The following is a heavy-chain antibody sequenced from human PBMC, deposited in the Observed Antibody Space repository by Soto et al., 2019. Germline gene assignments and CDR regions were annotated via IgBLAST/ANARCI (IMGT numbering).Heavy chain of an antibody. CDR1: GFTFSSYA. V-gene: IGHV3-23*01. CDR3: AKLPIWSGYYISAFDI. CDR2: ISGSGGST. J-gene: IGHJ3*02. D-gene: IGHD3-3*01. Sequence: GGSLRLSCAASGFTFSSYAMSWVRQAPGKGLEWVSAISGSGGSTYYADSVKGRFTISRDNSKNTLYLQMNSLRAEDTAVYYCAKLPIWSGYYISAFDIWGQGTMVTVSS.